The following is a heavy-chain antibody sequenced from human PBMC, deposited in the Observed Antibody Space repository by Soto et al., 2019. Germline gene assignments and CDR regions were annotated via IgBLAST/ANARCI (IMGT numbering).Heavy chain of an antibody. CDR2: ISSSGGST. CDR3: AKDMNSMVRDWRYYYYGMDV. J-gene: IGHJ6*02. Sequence: PGGSLRLSCGASGFTFSNYAMSWVRQAPGKGLEWVSTISSSGGSTYYTDSVKGRSTISRDNSKNTLYLQMNSLRAEDTAVYYCAKDMNSMVRDWRYYYYGMDVWGQGTTVTVSS. V-gene: IGHV3-23*01. D-gene: IGHD3-10*01. CDR1: GFTFSNYA.